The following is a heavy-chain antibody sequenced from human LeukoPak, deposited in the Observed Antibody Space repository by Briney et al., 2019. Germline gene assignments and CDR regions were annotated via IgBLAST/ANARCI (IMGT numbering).Heavy chain of an antibody. CDR3: ARIAARQDYFDY. D-gene: IGHD6-6*01. V-gene: IGHV1-18*01. J-gene: IGHJ4*02. CDR2: ISAYNGNT. Sequence: APVKVSCKASGYTFTSYGISWVRRAPGQGHEWMGWISAYNGNTNYAQKLQGRVTMTTDTSTSTAYMELRSLRSDDTAVYYCARIAARQDYFDYWGQGTLVTVSS. CDR1: GYTFTSYG.